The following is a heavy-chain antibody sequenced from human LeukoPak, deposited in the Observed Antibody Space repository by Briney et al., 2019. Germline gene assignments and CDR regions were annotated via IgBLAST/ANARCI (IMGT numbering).Heavy chain of an antibody. J-gene: IGHJ4*02. CDR3: ARSVGNSGSFQGYNY. CDR2: IFHSGST. D-gene: IGHD1-26*01. V-gene: IGHV4-38-2*02. CDR1: GDSISRGYY. Sequence: PSETLSLTCTVSGDSISRGYYWAWIRQPPGTGLEWIGSIFHSGSTYYKPSLLSRVTISVDTSQNQFSLKMGSVTAADTAVYYCARSVGNSGSFQGYNYWGQGILVTVSS.